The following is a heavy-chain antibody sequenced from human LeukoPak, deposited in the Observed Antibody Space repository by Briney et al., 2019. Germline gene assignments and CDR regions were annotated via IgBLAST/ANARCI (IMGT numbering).Heavy chain of an antibody. V-gene: IGHV4-38-2*01. CDR1: GYSISSGYY. CDR3: ASHLSLGPAFDI. J-gene: IGHJ3*02. CDR2: IYHSGST. Sequence: PSETLSLTCAVSGYSISSGYYWGWIRSPPGKGLEWIGSIYHSGSTYYNPSLKSRVTISVDTSKNQFSLKLSPVTAADTAVYYCASHLSLGPAFDIWGQGTMVTVSS.